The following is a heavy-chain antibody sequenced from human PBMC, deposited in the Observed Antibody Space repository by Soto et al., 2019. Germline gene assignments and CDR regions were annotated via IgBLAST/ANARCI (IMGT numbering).Heavy chain of an antibody. Sequence: QVQLVQSGAEVKKPGASVKVSCKTSGYTFTSYHISWVRQAPGQGLEWMGWISAYNTNTNYAQKXQXSXTMXTDTLTSTAYMELRSLRSDDTAVYYCARDTPPTDYWGQGTLVTVSS. CDR3: ARDTPPTDY. J-gene: IGHJ4*02. V-gene: IGHV1-18*01. CDR2: ISAYNTNT. CDR1: GYTFTSYH.